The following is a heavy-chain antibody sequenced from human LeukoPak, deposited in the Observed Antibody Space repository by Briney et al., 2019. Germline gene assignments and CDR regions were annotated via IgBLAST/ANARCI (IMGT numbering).Heavy chain of an antibody. CDR2: IYYSGST. V-gene: IGHV4-59*06. D-gene: IGHD3-22*01. CDR3: ARGGPTYYYDSSGYYYPFDY. Sequence: PSETLSLTCTVSGGSISSYYWSWIRQPPGKGLEWIGYIYYSGSTYYNPSLKSRVTISVDTSKNQFSLKLSSVTAADTAVYYCARGGPTYYYDSSGYYYPFDYWGQGTLVTVSS. CDR1: GGSISSYY. J-gene: IGHJ4*02.